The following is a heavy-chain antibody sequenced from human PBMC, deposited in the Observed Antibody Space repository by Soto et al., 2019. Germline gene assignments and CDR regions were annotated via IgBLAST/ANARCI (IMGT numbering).Heavy chain of an antibody. CDR3: GKDTLDCSGGDCPLYYYGMDV. J-gene: IGHJ6*02. D-gene: IGHD2-15*01. V-gene: IGHV3-30*18. CDR2: ISNGGTNK. CDR1: GLTFRSYG. Sequence: GGSLRLSCAVSGLTFRSYGMHWVRQAPGKGLEWLAVISNGGTNKYLADSVKGRLTLSRDNSRNTLSLEINNLRPEDTAVYYCGKDTLDCSGGDCPLYYYGMDVWGQGTTVT.